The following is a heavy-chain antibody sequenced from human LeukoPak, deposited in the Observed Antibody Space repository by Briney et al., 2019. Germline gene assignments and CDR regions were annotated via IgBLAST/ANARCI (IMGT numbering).Heavy chain of an antibody. D-gene: IGHD6-13*01. V-gene: IGHV3-30*03. CDR3: ARGLYRYSSSWYLIGSYYFDY. CDR1: GFTFSSYG. Sequence: GRSLRLSCAASGFTFSSYGMHWVRQAPGKGLEWVAVISYDGSNKYYADSVKGRFTISRDNSKNTLYLQMNSLRAEDTAVYYCARGLYRYSSSWYLIGSYYFDYWGQGTLVTVSS. CDR2: ISYDGSNK. J-gene: IGHJ4*02.